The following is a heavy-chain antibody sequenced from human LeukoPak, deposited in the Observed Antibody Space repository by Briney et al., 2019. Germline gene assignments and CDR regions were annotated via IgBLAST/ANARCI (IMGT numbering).Heavy chain of an antibody. V-gene: IGHV1-2*02. CDR1: GYTFTSYY. Sequence: GASVKVSCKASGYTFTSYYMHWVRQAPGQGLEWMGWINPNSGGTNYAQKFQGRVTMTRDTSISTAYMELSRLRSDDTAVYYCARDRGVDYCSGGSCSHYYYYMDVWGKGTTVTISS. J-gene: IGHJ6*03. D-gene: IGHD2-15*01. CDR2: INPNSGGT. CDR3: ARDRGVDYCSGGSCSHYYYYMDV.